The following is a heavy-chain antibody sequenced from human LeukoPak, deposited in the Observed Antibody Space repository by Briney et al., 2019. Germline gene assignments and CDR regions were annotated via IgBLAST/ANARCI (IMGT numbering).Heavy chain of an antibody. Sequence: SETLSLTCGVSGGSVSSTNWWTWIRQPPGKGLEWIGEVHLDGRPNFNPSLKSRLTMSVDLSENHVSLKLTSVTAADTAVYYCAREGGFYRPLDYSGQGTLVTVSS. V-gene: IGHV4/OR15-8*01. CDR1: GGSVSSTNW. CDR2: VHLDGRP. J-gene: IGHJ4*02. D-gene: IGHD6-25*01. CDR3: AREGGFYRPLDY.